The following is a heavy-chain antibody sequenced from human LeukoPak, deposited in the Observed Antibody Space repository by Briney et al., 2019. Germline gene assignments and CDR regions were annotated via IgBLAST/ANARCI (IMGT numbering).Heavy chain of an antibody. D-gene: IGHD3-10*01. CDR2: IDPHSGDT. Sequence: GASVKVSCKASGYTFTGYYMHWVRQAPGQGLEYMGWIDPHSGDTNYAQKFQGRVTVTRDTSISTALMEVKRLRSDDTAVYFCARRSGSSFFDYWGQGTLVTVSS. CDR3: ARRSGSSFFDY. J-gene: IGHJ4*02. V-gene: IGHV1-2*02. CDR1: GYTFTGYY.